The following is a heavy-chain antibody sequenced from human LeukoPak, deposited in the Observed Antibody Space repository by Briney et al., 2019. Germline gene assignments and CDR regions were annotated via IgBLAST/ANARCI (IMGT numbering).Heavy chain of an antibody. CDR2: IWYDGSNK. V-gene: IGHV3-33*01. Sequence: GGSLRLSRAASGFTFSSYGMHWVRQAPGKGLEWVAVIWYDGSNKYYADSVKGRFTISRDNARNSLYLQMNSLRAEDTAVYYCARDRGDLSSSLDYWGQGTLVTVSS. D-gene: IGHD6-13*01. CDR3: ARDRGDLSSSLDY. CDR1: GFTFSSYG. J-gene: IGHJ4*02.